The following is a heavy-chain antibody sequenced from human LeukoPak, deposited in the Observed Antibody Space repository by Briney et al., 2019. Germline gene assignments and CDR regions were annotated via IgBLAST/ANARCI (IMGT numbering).Heavy chain of an antibody. V-gene: IGHV4-4*07. J-gene: IGHJ4*02. CDR3: ARGVYCSSTSCSPFDY. D-gene: IGHD2-2*01. CDR2: IYTSGST. CDR1: GGSINSFY. Sequence: SETLSLTCTVSGGSINSFYWSWIRQPAGKGLEWIGRIYTSGSTNYNPSLKSRVTMSVDTSKNQFSLKLSSVTAADTAVYYCARGVYCSSTSCSPFDYWGQGTLVTVSS.